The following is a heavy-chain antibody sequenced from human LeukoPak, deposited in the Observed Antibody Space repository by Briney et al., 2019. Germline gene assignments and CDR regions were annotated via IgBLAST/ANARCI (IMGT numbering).Heavy chain of an antibody. CDR2: IYYSGST. CDR1: GGSISSYY. V-gene: IGHV4-59*08. CDR3: ARHFAPVYGMDV. J-gene: IGHJ6*02. Sequence: SETLSLTCTVSGGSISSYYWSWIRQPPGKGLEWIGYIYYSGSTNYNPSLKSRVTISVDTSKDQFSLKLSSVTAADTAVYYCARHFAPVYGMDVWGQGTTVTVSS.